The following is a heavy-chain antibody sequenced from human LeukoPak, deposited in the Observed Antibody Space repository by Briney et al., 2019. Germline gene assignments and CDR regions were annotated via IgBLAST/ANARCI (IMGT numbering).Heavy chain of an antibody. CDR2: IFYSGNT. Sequence: KSSETLSLTCTVSGGSISCGDYYWSWIRQPPGKGLKWIGYIFYSGNTYYNPSLKSRVTISVDRSKNQFSLKLSSVTAADTAVYYCARAYYDSSGYYSGIDYWGQGTLVTVSS. J-gene: IGHJ4*02. D-gene: IGHD3-22*01. CDR3: ARAYYDSSGYYSGIDY. CDR1: GGSISCGDYY. V-gene: IGHV4-30-4*01.